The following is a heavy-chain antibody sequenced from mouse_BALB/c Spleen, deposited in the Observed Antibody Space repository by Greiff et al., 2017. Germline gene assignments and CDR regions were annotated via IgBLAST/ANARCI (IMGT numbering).Heavy chain of an antibody. V-gene: IGHV6-6*02. J-gene: IGHJ3*01. CDR1: GFTFSNYW. CDR3: TKRGQHGVPFAY. CDR2: IRMKSNNYAT. Sequence: EVQRVESGGGLVQPGGSMKLSCVASGFTFSNYWMNWVRQSPEKGLEWVAEIRMKSNNYATHHAKSGKGRITISRDDAKSSVYLKKSNSRAEATDDDYCTKRGQHGVPFAYWGQGTLVTVSA. D-gene: IGHD3-2*01.